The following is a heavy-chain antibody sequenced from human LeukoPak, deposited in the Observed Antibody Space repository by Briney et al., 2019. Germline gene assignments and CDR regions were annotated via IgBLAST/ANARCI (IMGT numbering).Heavy chain of an antibody. CDR3: ARDMGGYYNYYYYGMDV. CDR1: GYTFTTCG. V-gene: IGHV1-18*01. CDR2: ISVYNGNT. D-gene: IGHD3-3*01. J-gene: IGHJ6*02. Sequence: ASVKVSCKASGYTFTTCGINWVRQAPGQGLEWMGWISVYNGNTNYAENLQDRVTMTTDTSTSTAYIELRSLRSDDTAVYYCARDMGGYYNYYYYGMDVWGQGTTVTVSS.